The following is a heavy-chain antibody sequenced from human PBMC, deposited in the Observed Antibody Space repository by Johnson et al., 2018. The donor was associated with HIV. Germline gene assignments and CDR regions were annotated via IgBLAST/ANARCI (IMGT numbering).Heavy chain of an antibody. CDR3: AKERGISGGFDF. CDR1: GFTFSSNY. D-gene: IGHD2-15*01. J-gene: IGHJ3*01. Sequence: VQLVESGGGVVQPGRSLRLSCAASGFTFSSNYMSWVRQAPGKGLEWVSLIYSDGSTYYADSVKGRFTISRDNSKNMVYLQMNSLRAEDTAVYYCAKERGISGGFDFWGQGTRVTVSS. CDR2: IYSDGST. V-gene: IGHV3-66*01.